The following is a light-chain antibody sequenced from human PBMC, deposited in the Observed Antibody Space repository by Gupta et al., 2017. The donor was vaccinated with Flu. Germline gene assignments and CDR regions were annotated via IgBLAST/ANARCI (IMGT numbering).Light chain of an antibody. CDR2: DVD. CDR3: CSYAGNYDLI. Sequence: QSALTQPRSVSGSPGQSVTISCTGTSSDIGAYTYVAWYQQPPAEAPKLIIFDVDKRPSGAPSRFSGSKSGNTASLTISGLQAEDEADYNCCSYAGNYDLIFGGGTTVTVL. J-gene: IGLJ2*01. CDR1: SSDIGAYTY. V-gene: IGLV2-11*01.